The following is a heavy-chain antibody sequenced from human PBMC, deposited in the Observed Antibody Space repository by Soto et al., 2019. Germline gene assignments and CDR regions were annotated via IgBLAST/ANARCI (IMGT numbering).Heavy chain of an antibody. CDR2: SSGSGGIT. CDR3: AKRTLFGELLKGFFDY. V-gene: IGHV3-23*01. D-gene: IGHD3-10*02. Sequence: PGGSLRLSCAASGLTFSSYAMSWVSQAPGKGREWVSASSGSGGITYYANSLKGQSTSSRDNSKNTLYLQMNSLRADDTAVYYCAKRTLFGELLKGFFDYWGQGTLVTVSS. CDR1: GLTFSSYA. J-gene: IGHJ4*02.